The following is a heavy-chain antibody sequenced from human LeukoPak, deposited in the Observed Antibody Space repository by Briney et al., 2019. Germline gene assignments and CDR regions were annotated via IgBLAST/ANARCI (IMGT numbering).Heavy chain of an antibody. V-gene: IGHV1-69*04. J-gene: IGHJ4*02. CDR3: ARDRFNSGSYQYYFDY. CDR1: GGTFSSYA. CDR2: IIPILGIA. D-gene: IGHD1-26*01. Sequence: SVKVSCKASGGTFSSYAISWVRQAPGQGLEWMGRIIPILGIANYAQKFQGRVTITADKSTSTAYMELSSLRSEDTAVYYCARDRFNSGSYQYYFDYWGQGALVTVSS.